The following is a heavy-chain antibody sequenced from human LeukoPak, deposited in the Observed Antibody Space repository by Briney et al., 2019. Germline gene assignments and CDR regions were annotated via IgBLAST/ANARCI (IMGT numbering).Heavy chain of an antibody. J-gene: IGHJ4*02. CDR1: GFTFTSFW. Sequence: GGSLRLSCAASGFTFTSFWMTWVRQAPGKGLEWVANIKQDGSEKYYVDSVKGRFTISRDNDKNSVYLQMGSLRADDTAVYFCVGSGWQVYFDFWGQGTLVTVSS. CDR2: IKQDGSEK. V-gene: IGHV3-7*01. D-gene: IGHD6-19*01. CDR3: VGSGWQVYFDF.